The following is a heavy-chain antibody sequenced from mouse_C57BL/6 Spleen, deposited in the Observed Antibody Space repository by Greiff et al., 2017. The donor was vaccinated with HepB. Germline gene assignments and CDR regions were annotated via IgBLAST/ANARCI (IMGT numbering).Heavy chain of an antibody. Sequence: EVQGVESGGGLVKPGGSLKLSCAASGFTFSSYAMSWVRQTPEKRLEWVATISDGGSYTYYPDNVKGRFTISRDNAKNNLYLQMSHLKSEDTAMYYCARVRQLGYFDYWGQGTTLTVSS. CDR2: ISDGGSYT. V-gene: IGHV5-4*01. CDR1: GFTFSSYA. CDR3: ARVRQLGYFDY. D-gene: IGHD4-1*02. J-gene: IGHJ2*01.